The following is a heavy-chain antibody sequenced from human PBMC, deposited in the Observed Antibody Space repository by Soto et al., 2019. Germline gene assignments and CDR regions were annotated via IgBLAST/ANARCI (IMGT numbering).Heavy chain of an antibody. CDR2: ISSGSTI. Sequence: QVQLVESGGGLVKPGGSLRLSCAASGFTFSDYYMSWIRQAPGKGLEWVSYISSGSTIYYADSVKGRFTISRDNAKNSLYLQMNSLRAEDTAVYYCARGRFRFHAFDIWGQGTMVTVSS. CDR1: GFTFSDYY. CDR3: ARGRFRFHAFDI. V-gene: IGHV3-11*01. D-gene: IGHD3-16*01. J-gene: IGHJ3*02.